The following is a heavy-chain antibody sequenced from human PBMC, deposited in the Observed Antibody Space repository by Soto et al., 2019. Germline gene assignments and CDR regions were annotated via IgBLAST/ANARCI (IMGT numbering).Heavy chain of an antibody. J-gene: IGHJ4*02. CDR2: IIPILGIA. D-gene: IGHD3-22*01. CDR3: ARLLYYDSSGYPVDY. V-gene: IGHV1-69*02. CDR1: GGTFSSY. Sequence: ASVKVSCKASGGTFSSYISWVRQAPGQGLEWMGRIIPILGIANYAQKFQGRVTITADKSTSTAYMELSSLRSEDTAVYYCARLLYYDSSGYPVDYWGQGTLVTVSS.